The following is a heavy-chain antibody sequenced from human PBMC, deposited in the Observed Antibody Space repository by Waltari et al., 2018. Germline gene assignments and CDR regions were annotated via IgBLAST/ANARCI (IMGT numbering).Heavy chain of an antibody. J-gene: IGHJ4*02. Sequence: QVQMVQSGAEVKKPGASVKVSCQASGYSFTAYYLHWGRQAPGQGLEWMGRINPNSGATTYAQMFQGRVTMTRDTSISTAYMEVTGLRSDDTAVYYCARVLSTVQLGIFAYWGQGTVVTVSS. CDR2: INPNSGAT. D-gene: IGHD7-27*01. V-gene: IGHV1-2*06. CDR3: ARVLSTVQLGIFAY. CDR1: GYSFTAYY.